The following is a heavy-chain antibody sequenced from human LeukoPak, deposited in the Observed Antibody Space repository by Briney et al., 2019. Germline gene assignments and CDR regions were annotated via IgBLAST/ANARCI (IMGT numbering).Heavy chain of an antibody. Sequence: GGSLRLSCTASGFTFSSYWMHWVRQAPGKGLEWVANIKQDGNEKYYVGSVKGRFTISRDNAKNSVYLQMNSLRAEDTAVYYCARAMDVWGQGTTVTVSS. CDR3: ARAMDV. CDR1: GFTFSSYW. J-gene: IGHJ6*02. V-gene: IGHV3-7*04. CDR2: IKQDGNEK.